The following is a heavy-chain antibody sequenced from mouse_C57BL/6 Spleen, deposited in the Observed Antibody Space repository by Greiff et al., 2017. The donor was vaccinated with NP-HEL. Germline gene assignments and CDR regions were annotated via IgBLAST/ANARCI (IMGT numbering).Heavy chain of an antibody. CDR3: ARNHDGYYAMDY. CDR1: GYTFTSYW. J-gene: IGHJ4*01. D-gene: IGHD2-3*01. CDR2: IDPSDSYT. V-gene: IGHV1-69*01. Sequence: VQLQQSGAELVMPGASVKLSCKASGYTFTSYWMHWVKQRPGQGLEWIGEIDPSDSYTNYNQKFKGKSTLTVDKSSSTAYMQLSSLTSEDSAVYYCARNHDGYYAMDYWGQGTSVTVSS.